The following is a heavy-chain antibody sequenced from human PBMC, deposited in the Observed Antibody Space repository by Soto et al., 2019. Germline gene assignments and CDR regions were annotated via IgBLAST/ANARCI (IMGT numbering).Heavy chain of an antibody. CDR2: IYYSGST. CDR1: GGSISSGDYY. J-gene: IGHJ4*02. D-gene: IGHD3-22*01. Sequence: SETLSLTCTVSGGSISSGDYYWSWIRQPPGKGLEWIGYIYYSGSTYYNPSLKSRVTISVDTSKNQFSLKLSSVTAADSAVYYCAREHYYDSSFDHWGQGTLVTVSS. CDR3: AREHYYDSSFDH. V-gene: IGHV4-30-4*01.